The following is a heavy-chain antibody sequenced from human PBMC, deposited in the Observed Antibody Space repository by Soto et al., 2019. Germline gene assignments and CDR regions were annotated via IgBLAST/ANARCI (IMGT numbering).Heavy chain of an antibody. CDR1: GGTFSSYA. CDR2: INPSGGST. Sequence: RASVKVSCKASGGTFSSYAISWVRQAPGQGLEWMGIINPSGGSTSYAQKFQGRVTMTRDTSTSTVYMELSGLRSEDTAVYYCARVPYGYGDYDGPFDYWGQGTLVTVS. CDR3: ARVPYGYGDYDGPFDY. J-gene: IGHJ4*02. V-gene: IGHV1-46*03. D-gene: IGHD4-17*01.